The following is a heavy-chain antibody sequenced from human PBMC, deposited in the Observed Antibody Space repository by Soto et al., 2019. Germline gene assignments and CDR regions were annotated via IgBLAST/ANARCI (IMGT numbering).Heavy chain of an antibody. D-gene: IGHD5-12*01. CDR1: GGTFSSYA. J-gene: IGHJ6*02. Sequence: QVQLVQSGAEVKKPGSSVKVSCKASGGTFSSYAISWVRQAPGQGLEWMGGIIPIFGTANYAQKFQGRVTIPAXETXXTXDMELSRLRSEDTAVYYCASPPIVATIVNYYYGMDVWGQGTTVTVSS. CDR2: IIPIFGTA. V-gene: IGHV1-69*12. CDR3: ASPPIVATIVNYYYGMDV.